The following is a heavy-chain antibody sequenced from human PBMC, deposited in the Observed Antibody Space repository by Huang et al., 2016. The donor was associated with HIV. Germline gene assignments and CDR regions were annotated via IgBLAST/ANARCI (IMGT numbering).Heavy chain of an antibody. D-gene: IGHD3-22*01. Sequence: QVQLVQSGAEVKKPGSSVKVSCKASGGTFSSYAISWVRQAPGQGLEWMGGIIPIFCTANYAQKFQGRVTITADESTSTAYMELSSLRSEDTAVYYCARARGYYDSSVSYYFDYWGQGTLVTVSS. V-gene: IGHV1-69*13. CDR3: ARARGYYDSSVSYYFDY. J-gene: IGHJ4*02. CDR1: GGTFSSYA. CDR2: IIPIFCTA.